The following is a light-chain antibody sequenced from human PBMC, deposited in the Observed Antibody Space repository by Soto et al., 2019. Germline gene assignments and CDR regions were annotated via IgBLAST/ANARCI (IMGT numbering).Light chain of an antibody. Sequence: AIRMTQSPSSFSASTGDRVTITCRASQGISSYLAWYRRKPGKAPELLIYAASTLQSGVPSRFSGSGSGTDFTLTISSLQSEDFATYYCHQYYSYPLTFGPGTKVEIK. J-gene: IGKJ3*01. CDR3: HQYYSYPLT. V-gene: IGKV1-8*01. CDR2: AAS. CDR1: QGISSY.